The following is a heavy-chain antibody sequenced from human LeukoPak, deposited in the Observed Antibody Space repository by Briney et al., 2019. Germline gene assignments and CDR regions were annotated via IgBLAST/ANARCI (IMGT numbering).Heavy chain of an antibody. D-gene: IGHD6-19*01. J-gene: IGHJ4*02. CDR2: IWYDGSNK. V-gene: IGHV3-33*01. Sequence: GGSLRPPCAASGFTFSSYGMHWVRQAPGKGLEWVAVIWYDGSNKYYADSVKGRFTISRDNSKNTLYLQMNSLRAEDTAVYYCARGSSGWYYFDYWGQGTLVTVSS. CDR1: GFTFSSYG. CDR3: ARGSSGWYYFDY.